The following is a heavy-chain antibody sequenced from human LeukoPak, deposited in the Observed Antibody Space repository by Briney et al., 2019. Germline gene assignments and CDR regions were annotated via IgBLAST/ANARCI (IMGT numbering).Heavy chain of an antibody. Sequence: VGSLRLSCAASVFTFSDYYMSWIRQAPGKGPEWVSYISSSGSTIYYADSVKGRFTISRDNAKNSLYLQMNSLRAEDTAVYYCARDEGLGLYYFDYWGQGTLVTVSS. CDR3: ARDEGLGLYYFDY. V-gene: IGHV3-11*04. J-gene: IGHJ4*02. CDR1: VFTFSDYY. D-gene: IGHD2-21*01. CDR2: ISSSGSTI.